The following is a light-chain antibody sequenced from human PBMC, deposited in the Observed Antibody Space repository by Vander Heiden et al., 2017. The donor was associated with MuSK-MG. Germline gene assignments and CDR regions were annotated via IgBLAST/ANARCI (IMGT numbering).Light chain of an antibody. CDR2: DNN. CDR1: SSNIGNDY. CDR3: GTWDGSLIAYV. J-gene: IGLJ1*01. V-gene: IGLV1-51*01. Sequence: QSVSTQPPSASAAPGQKVTISCSGSSSNIGNDYVSWYQHLPGTAPKLLIYDNNKRPSGIPDRFSGSRSGTSATLGITRLQTGDEADYYCGTWDGSLIAYVFGSGTKVTVL.